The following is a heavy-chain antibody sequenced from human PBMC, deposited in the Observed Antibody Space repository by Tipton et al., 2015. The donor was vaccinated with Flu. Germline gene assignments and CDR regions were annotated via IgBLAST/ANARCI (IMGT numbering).Heavy chain of an antibody. CDR1: GFTFSSCA. J-gene: IGHJ6*02. Sequence: SLRLSCAASGFTFSSCAMHWVRQAPGKGLEWVAVISYDGSNKYYADSVKGRFTISRDNSKNTLYLQMNSLRAEDTAVYYCARGGGYDSSGYPSYYYGMDVWGQGTTVTVSS. D-gene: IGHD3-22*01. V-gene: IGHV3-30-3*01. CDR2: ISYDGSNK. CDR3: ARGGGYDSSGYPSYYYGMDV.